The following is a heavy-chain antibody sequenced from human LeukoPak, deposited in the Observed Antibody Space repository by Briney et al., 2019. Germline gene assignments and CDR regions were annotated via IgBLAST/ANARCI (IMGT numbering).Heavy chain of an antibody. V-gene: IGHV1-69*13. CDR2: IIPIFGTA. CDR3: ARMVVRGVIITDTGY. D-gene: IGHD3-10*01. J-gene: IGHJ4*02. Sequence: GASVKVSCKASGGTFSSYAISWVRQAPGQGLEWMGGIIPIFGTANYAQKFQGRVTITADESTSTAYMELSSLRSEDTAVYYCARMVVRGVIITDTGYWGQGTLVTVSS. CDR1: GGTFSSYA.